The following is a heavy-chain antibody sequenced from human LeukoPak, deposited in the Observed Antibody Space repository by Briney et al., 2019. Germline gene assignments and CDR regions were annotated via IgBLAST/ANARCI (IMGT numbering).Heavy chain of an antibody. Sequence: GESLKISCKVSGCSFTSYCIGWVRQMPGKGLEWMGILYPGDSGPTYSPSFQGQVTISVDKSINTAYLQWSSLQASDTAMYYCGMSGDRVALQDDVFDVRGQGTMVTV. CDR2: LYPGDSGP. CDR1: GCSFTSYC. J-gene: IGHJ3*01. D-gene: IGHD1-26*01. V-gene: IGHV5-51*01. CDR3: GMSGDRVALQDDVFDV.